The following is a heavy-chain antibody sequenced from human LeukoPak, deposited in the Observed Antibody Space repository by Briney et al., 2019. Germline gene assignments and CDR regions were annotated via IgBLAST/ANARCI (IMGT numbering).Heavy chain of an antibody. D-gene: IGHD5-12*01. V-gene: IGHV3-30*18. J-gene: IGHJ4*02. CDR1: GFTFSSYG. CDR2: ISYDGSNK. CDR3: AKGKYSGYDLEPGNFDY. Sequence: GGSLRLSCAASGFTFSSYGMHWVRQAPGKGLEWVAVISYDGSNKYYADSVKGRFTISRDNSKNTLYLQMNSLRAEDTAVYYCAKGKYSGYDLEPGNFDYWGQGTLVTVSS.